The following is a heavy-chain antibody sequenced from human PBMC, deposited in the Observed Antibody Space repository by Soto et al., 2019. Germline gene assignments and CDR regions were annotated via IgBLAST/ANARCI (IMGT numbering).Heavy chain of an antibody. CDR2: ITSSSIYI. D-gene: IGHD5-18*01. J-gene: IGHJ4*02. CDR1: GFTFSSYS. V-gene: IGHV3-21*01. CDR3: ARPPPRDKAMSDC. Sequence: GRSLRLSGAGSGFTFSSYSINWVRHAPWKGLEWVSSITSSSIYIYYADSVKGRFTISRDNAKKSLYLEMNSLRAEDTAVYYCARPPPRDKAMSDCSRRGTLLTVSS.